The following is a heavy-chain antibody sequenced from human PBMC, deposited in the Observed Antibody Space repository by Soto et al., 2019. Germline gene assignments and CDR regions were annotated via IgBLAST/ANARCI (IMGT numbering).Heavy chain of an antibody. Sequence: EGQLVESGGGLVKPGGSLRLSCAAYGFIFMQYSMNWVRQAPGKGLEWVSSISSTGALMYYADSVKGRFTISRDDADNSLYLQMNSLRVEDTAVYYCARDRLARGIPVAGRIDYWGQGALVTVSS. CDR1: GFIFMQYS. D-gene: IGHD6-19*01. CDR2: ISSTGALM. CDR3: ARDRLARGIPVAGRIDY. J-gene: IGHJ4*02. V-gene: IGHV3-21*02.